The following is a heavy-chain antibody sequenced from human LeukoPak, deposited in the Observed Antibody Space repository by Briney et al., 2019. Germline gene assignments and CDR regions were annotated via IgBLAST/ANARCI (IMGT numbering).Heavy chain of an antibody. V-gene: IGHV4-39*01. CDR1: GGSISSYY. CDR2: IYYRGSA. J-gene: IGHJ4*02. Sequence: PSETLSLTCTVSGGSISSYYWGWIRQPPGKGLELIGHIYYRGSAYYNPSLKSRVTISIDASKNQFSLRLSSVTAADTAVYYCARRGDSYGLFDYWGQGTLVTVSS. D-gene: IGHD5-18*01. CDR3: ARRGDSYGLFDY.